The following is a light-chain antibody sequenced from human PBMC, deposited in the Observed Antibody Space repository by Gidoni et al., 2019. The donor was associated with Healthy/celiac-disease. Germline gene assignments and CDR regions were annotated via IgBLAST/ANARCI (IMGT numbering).Light chain of an antibody. V-gene: IGLV3-21*03. CDR3: QVWDSSSDHPVV. CDR2: DDS. J-gene: IGLJ2*01. Sequence: SYVLTQPPSVSVAPGKTARITCGGNNIGSKSVHWYQQKPGQAPVLVVYDDSDRPSGIPERFSGSNSGNTATLTISRVGAGDEADYYWQVWDSSSDHPVVFGGGTKLTVL. CDR1: NIGSKS.